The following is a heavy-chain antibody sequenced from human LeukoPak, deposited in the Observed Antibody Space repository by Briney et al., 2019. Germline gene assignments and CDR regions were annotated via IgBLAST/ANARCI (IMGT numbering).Heavy chain of an antibody. CDR2: INHSGNT. V-gene: IGHV4-34*01. D-gene: IGHD3-3*01. CDR3: ARRPRSGENYDGPSGLDY. J-gene: IGHJ4*02. Sequence: SETLSLTCAVYIDSFSGHYWSWIRQPPGKGLEWVGEINHSGNTNYNASLKSRVTISVDTSKNQFSLKMSSVTAADTAVYYCARRPRSGENYDGPSGLDYWGQGTLVTVSS. CDR1: IDSFSGHY.